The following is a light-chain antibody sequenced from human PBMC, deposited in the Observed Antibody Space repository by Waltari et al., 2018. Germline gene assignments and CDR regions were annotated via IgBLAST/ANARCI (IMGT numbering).Light chain of an antibody. J-gene: IGKJ3*01. CDR1: QSLFYISNNKNY. CDR2: WAS. CDR3: QQYFDTPFT. V-gene: IGKV4-1*01. Sequence: DIVMTQSPESLPVSLGERATINCKSSQSLFYISNNKNYLAWDQQKPGQPPKLPIYWASTRYSGVPDRSSGSGSGTDFTVTISSLQAEDVAVYTGQQYFDTPFTFGPGTKV.